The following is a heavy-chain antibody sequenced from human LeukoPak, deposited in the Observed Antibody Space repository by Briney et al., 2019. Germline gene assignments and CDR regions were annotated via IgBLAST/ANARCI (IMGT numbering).Heavy chain of an antibody. V-gene: IGHV3-48*03. J-gene: IGHJ6*04. CDR1: GFTFSSYE. D-gene: IGHD3-10*02. CDR3: AELGITMIGGV. Sequence: LPGGSLRVSCAASGFTFSSYEMNWVRQAPGGGLEGVSYISSSGSTIYYPDSVKGRFTISRDNAKNSLYLEMNSLRAEDTAVYYCAELGITMIGGVWGKGTTVTISS. CDR2: ISSSGSTI.